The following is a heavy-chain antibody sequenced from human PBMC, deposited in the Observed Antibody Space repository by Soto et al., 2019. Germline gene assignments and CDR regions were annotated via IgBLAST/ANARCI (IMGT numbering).Heavy chain of an antibody. D-gene: IGHD6-19*01. J-gene: IGHJ4*02. CDR3: ARDASGYSSGWYNY. Sequence: GASVKVSCKASGYSFTSYTIHWVRQAPGQRLEWMGWISAGNGNTRYSQNFQDRVTITRDTSASTAYMELSSLTSEDTAVYYCARDASGYSSGWYNYWGQGTLVTVSS. CDR2: ISAGNGNT. CDR1: GYSFTSYT. V-gene: IGHV1-3*01.